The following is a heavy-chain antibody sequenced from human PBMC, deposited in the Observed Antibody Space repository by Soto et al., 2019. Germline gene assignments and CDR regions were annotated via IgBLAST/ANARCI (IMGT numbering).Heavy chain of an antibody. Sequence: GESLKISCKGSGYSFTSYWIGWVRQMPGKGLKWMGIIYPGDSDTRYSPSFQGQVTISADKSISTAYLQWSSLKASDTAMYYCARQKVEYYGSGSYDAFDIWGQGTMVTVSS. CDR1: GYSFTSYW. CDR3: ARQKVEYYGSGSYDAFDI. D-gene: IGHD3-10*01. CDR2: IYPGDSDT. J-gene: IGHJ3*02. V-gene: IGHV5-51*01.